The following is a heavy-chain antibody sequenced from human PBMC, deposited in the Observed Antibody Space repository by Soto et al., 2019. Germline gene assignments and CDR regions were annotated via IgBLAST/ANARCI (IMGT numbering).Heavy chain of an antibody. CDR3: ARSHYHWKYLSEVGQANYYYGMAV. CDR2: IYYSGST. CDR1: GGSISSYY. D-gene: IGHD1-7*01. Sequence: SETLSLTCTVSGGSISSYYWSWIRQPPGKGLEWIGYIYYSGSTNYNPSLKSRVTITVDTSKNQFSLHLSSVTPADTAVYYCARSHYHWKYLSEVGQANYYYGMAVWGQGTTVTVS. V-gene: IGHV4-59*01. J-gene: IGHJ6*02.